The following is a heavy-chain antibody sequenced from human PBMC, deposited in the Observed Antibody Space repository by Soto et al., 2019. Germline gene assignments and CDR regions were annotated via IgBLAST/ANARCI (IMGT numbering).Heavy chain of an antibody. V-gene: IGHV3-30*18. CDR3: AKERVPSYFDY. CDR1: GFTFSSDG. Sequence: GRSLRLSCAASGFTFSSDGMHWVRQAPGKGLEWVAVISYDGSNEYYADSVKGRFTISRDNSKNTLYLQMNSLRAEDTAVYYCAKERVPSYFDYWGQGT. CDR2: ISYDGSNE. D-gene: IGHD3-3*01. J-gene: IGHJ4*02.